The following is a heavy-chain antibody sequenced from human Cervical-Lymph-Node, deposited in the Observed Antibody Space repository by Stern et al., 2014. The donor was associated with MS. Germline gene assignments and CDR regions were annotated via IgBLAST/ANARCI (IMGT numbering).Heavy chain of an antibody. Sequence: VQLVESGGGLVQPGGSLRLSCVASGFTFRNYWLHWVRQGPGQGLVWVARINSDGTTITPADSVKGRFTISRDNAKNTLYLQMNSLRVEDTAVYYCTKDTYGPEDYWGQGTSVTVSS. J-gene: IGHJ4*02. D-gene: IGHD3-10*01. CDR2: INSDGTTI. V-gene: IGHV3-74*02. CDR3: TKDTYGPEDY. CDR1: GFTFRNYW.